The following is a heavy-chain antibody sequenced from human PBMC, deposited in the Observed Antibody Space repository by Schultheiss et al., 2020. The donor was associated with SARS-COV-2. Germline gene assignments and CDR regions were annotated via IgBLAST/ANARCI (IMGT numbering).Heavy chain of an antibody. V-gene: IGHV3-23*01. CDR2: ISGSGGST. CDR1: GFTVSSNY. J-gene: IGHJ4*02. CDR3: ASRVADAGF. Sequence: GGSLRLSCAASGFTVSSNYMSWVRQAPGKGLEWVSTISGSGGSTYHADSVKGRFTISRDNSKSTLFLQMNSLRADDTAIYYCASRVADAGFWGQGTLVTVSS. D-gene: IGHD3-9*01.